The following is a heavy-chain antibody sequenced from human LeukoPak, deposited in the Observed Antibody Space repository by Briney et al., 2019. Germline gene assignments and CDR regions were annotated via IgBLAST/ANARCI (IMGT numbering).Heavy chain of an antibody. CDR3: ARESIAQLDY. D-gene: IGHD2-15*01. V-gene: IGHV3-23*01. Sequence: GGSLRLSCAASGFTFSSYAMSWVRQAPGKGLEWVSDISGGGATTFYADSVKGRFTISRDNSKNTLYLQMNSLRAEDTAVYYCARESIAQLDYWGQGTLVTVSS. J-gene: IGHJ4*02. CDR1: GFTFSSYA. CDR2: ISGGGATT.